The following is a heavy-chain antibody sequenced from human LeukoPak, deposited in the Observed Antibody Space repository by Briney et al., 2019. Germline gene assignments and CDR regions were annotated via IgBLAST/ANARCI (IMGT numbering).Heavy chain of an antibody. CDR2: IYYSGNT. J-gene: IGHJ4*02. CDR1: GGSISSGGYS. D-gene: IGHD6-6*01. Sequence: SETLSLTCTVSGGSISSGGYSWSWIRQHPGKGLEWIGYIYYSGNTYYNPSLKSRVTISVDTSKNQFSLKLSSVTAADTAVYYCARGGGSSSIASSLDRGVFDYWGQGTLVTVSS. V-gene: IGHV4-31*03. CDR3: ARGGGSSSIASSLDRGVFDY.